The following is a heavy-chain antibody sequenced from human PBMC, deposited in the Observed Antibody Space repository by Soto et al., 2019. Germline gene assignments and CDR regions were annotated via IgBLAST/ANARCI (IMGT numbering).Heavy chain of an antibody. D-gene: IGHD3-16*01. Sequence: PGGSLGLSCAASGFTFSNAWMSWVRQAPGKGLEWVGRIKSKTDGGTTDYAAPVKGRFTISRDDSTNTLYLQMNSLKTEDTAVYYCTTARRSYDYVWGSFSDWYFDLWGRGTLVTVSS. CDR2: IKSKTDGGTT. V-gene: IGHV3-15*01. CDR3: TTARRSYDYVWGSFSDWYFDL. J-gene: IGHJ2*01. CDR1: GFTFSNAW.